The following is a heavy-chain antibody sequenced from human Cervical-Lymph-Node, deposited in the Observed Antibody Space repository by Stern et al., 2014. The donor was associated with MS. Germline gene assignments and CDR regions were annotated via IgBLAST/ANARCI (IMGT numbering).Heavy chain of an antibody. CDR2: ISHGGSDK. CDR1: GFTFSNYA. Sequence: VQLLESGGGVVQPGRSLRLSCVASGFTFSNYAMHWVRQAPGKGLEWVAIISHGGSDKYYADSVKGRFTISRDNSKNTLYLQMNSLRAEDTAVYYCAREHYYDSTVYYPLFDCWGQGTLVTVSS. V-gene: IGHV3-30-3*01. J-gene: IGHJ4*02. D-gene: IGHD3-22*01. CDR3: AREHYYDSTVYYPLFDC.